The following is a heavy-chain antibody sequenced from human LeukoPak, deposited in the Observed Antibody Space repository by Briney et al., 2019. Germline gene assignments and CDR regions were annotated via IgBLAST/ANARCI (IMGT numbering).Heavy chain of an antibody. J-gene: IGHJ5*02. V-gene: IGHV4-4*07. CDR1: GGSISSFS. CDR2: MYTSGST. D-gene: IGHD6-6*01. CDR3: AREVSLISSIGDWFDP. Sequence: SETLSLTCTVSGGSISSFSWNWLRQPAEKGPEWIGRMYTSGSTNYNPSLKSRVTMSVDTSKNQFSLKVNSVTAADTAVYYCAREVSLISSIGDWFDPWGQGILVTVSS.